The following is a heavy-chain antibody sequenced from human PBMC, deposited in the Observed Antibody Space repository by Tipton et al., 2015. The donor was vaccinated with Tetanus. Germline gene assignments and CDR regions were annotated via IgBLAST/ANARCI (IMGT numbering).Heavy chain of an antibody. Sequence: SLRLSCVGSGFTFNDFAIHWVRQVSGKGLEWVSAVSGAGGSKVYADSVKGRFTISRDNANNSLYLQMSSLRVEDTAVYYCTRTIWNDYVAAWGQGTLVTVSS. J-gene: IGHJ4*02. CDR3: TRTIWNDYVAA. CDR2: VSGAGGSK. V-gene: IGHV3-9*01. CDR1: GFTFNDFA. D-gene: IGHD4-17*01.